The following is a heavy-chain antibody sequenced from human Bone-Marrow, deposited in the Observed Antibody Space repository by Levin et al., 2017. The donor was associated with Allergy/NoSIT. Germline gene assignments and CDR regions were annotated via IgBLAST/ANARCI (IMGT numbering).Heavy chain of an antibody. D-gene: IGHD3-10*02. J-gene: IGHJ4*02. CDR1: GFTFSGYW. CDR2: INRDGGDG. Sequence: GGSLRLSCASSGFTFSGYWMAWVRQAPGKGLEWVANINRDGGDGYYVDSVKGRFTISRDNARNSLDLQMNSLRVEDTAVYYCARNGACSFECWSPGTRVTAAS. V-gene: IGHV3-7*02. CDR3: ARNGACSFEC.